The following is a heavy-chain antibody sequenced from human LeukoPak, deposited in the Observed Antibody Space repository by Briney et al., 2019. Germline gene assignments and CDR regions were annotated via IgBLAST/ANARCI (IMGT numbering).Heavy chain of an antibody. V-gene: IGHV4-34*01. J-gene: IGHJ4*02. CDR2: INHSGST. CDR1: GGSSSGYY. D-gene: IGHD6-6*01. CDR3: ARGLSIAARLLSRPTDNFDY. Sequence: PSETLSLTCAVYGGSSSGYYWSWIRQPPGKGLEWIGEINHSGSTNYNPSLKSRVTISVDTSKNQFSLKLSSVTAADTAVYYCARGLSIAARLLSRPTDNFDYWGQGTLVTVSS.